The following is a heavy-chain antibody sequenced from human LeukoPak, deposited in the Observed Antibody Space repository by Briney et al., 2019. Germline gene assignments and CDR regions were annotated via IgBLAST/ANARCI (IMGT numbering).Heavy chain of an antibody. CDR3: ASLRDCTSGSCYSRLDY. Sequence: GGSLRLSCAASGFPFGTFSRYWVRQAPGKGLEWVSSISGSSNYIYYADSVKGRFTISRDNAKNSLYLQMNSLRAEDTAVYYCASLRDCTSGSCYSRLDYWGQGSLVTVSS. J-gene: IGHJ4*02. D-gene: IGHD2-15*01. CDR2: ISGSSNYI. CDR1: GFPFGTFS. V-gene: IGHV3-21*06.